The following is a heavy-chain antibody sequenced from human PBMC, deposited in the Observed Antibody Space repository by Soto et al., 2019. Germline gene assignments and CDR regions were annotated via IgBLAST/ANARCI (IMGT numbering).Heavy chain of an antibody. Sequence: EVQLEETGGDLIQPGGSLRLSCAASGFTVSSDAMTCVRQAPGKGLEWISIIYSDNNTDYADSVKGRFSISRDTSKNILYLQMNSLRAEDTAEYYCARHYSAMGVWGQGTTVTVSS. CDR2: IYSDNNT. CDR3: ARHYSAMGV. CDR1: GFTVSSDA. V-gene: IGHV3-53*02. J-gene: IGHJ6*02.